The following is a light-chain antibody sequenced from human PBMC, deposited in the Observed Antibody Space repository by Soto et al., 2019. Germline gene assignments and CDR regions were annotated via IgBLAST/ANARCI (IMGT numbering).Light chain of an antibody. CDR1: SSNIGAGYD. CDR2: GNS. Sequence: QSVLPQPPSVSGAPGPRVTISCTGSSSNIGAGYDVHWYQQLPGTAPKLLIYGNSNRPSGVPDRFSGSKSGTSASLAITGLHAEDEADYYCQSYDSSLRGSVFGGGTKLTVL. V-gene: IGLV1-40*01. CDR3: QSYDSSLRGSV. J-gene: IGLJ2*01.